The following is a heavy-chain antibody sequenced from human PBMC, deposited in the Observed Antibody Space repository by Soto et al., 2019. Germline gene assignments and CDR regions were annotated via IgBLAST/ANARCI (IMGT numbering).Heavy chain of an antibody. CDR2: IYNSGST. J-gene: IGHJ6*03. D-gene: IGHD2-2*01. CDR1: GGSISSYH. V-gene: IGHV4-59*01. CDR3: AREMGFCTTTSCHAGPLYYYMDV. Sequence: SETLSLTCSVSGGSISSYHWSWIRQPPGKGLEWIGEIYNSGSTNYNPSLKSRVTISVDTSQNQFSLRLSSVTAADTAVYYCAREMGFCTTTSCHAGPLYYYMDVWGKGTTVTVSS.